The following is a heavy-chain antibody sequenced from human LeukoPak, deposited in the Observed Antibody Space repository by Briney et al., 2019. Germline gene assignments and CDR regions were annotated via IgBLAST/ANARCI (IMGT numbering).Heavy chain of an antibody. D-gene: IGHD6-6*01. Sequence: PGGSLRLSCAASGFXFSTYYINWVRQAPGKGREWVSFITGSSSYIYYTDSVKGRFTISRDNAKNSLFLQMNSLRDEDTAVYYCASGFSSSPYFDYWGQGTLVTVSS. CDR1: GFXFSTYY. V-gene: IGHV3-21*01. CDR3: ASGFSSSPYFDY. CDR2: ITGSSSYI. J-gene: IGHJ4*02.